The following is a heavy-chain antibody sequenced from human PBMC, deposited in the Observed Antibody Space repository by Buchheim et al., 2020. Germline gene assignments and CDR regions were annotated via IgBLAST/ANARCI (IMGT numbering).Heavy chain of an antibody. CDR2: ISSSSSYI. CDR1: GFTFSSYS. V-gene: IGHV3-21*01. D-gene: IGHD2-15*01. CDR3: ARAPLDVVVVAATQEDY. Sequence: EVQLVESGGGLVKPGGSLRLSCAASGFTFSSYSMNWVRQAPGKGLEWVSSISSSSSYIYYADSVKGRFTISRDNAKNSLYPQMNSLRAEDTAVYYCARAPLDVVVVAATQEDYWGQGTL. J-gene: IGHJ4*02.